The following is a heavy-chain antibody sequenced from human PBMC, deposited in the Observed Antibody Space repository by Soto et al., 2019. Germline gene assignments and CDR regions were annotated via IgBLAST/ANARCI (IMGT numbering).Heavy chain of an antibody. CDR2: IYHSGST. V-gene: IGHV4-38-2*02. CDR1: GYSISSGYY. Sequence: SETLSLTCTVSGYSISSGYYWGWIRQPPGKGLEWIGSIYHSGSTYYNPSLKSRVTISVDTSKNQFSLKLSSVTAADTAVYYCARRSDYWGQGTLVTVSS. CDR3: ARRSDY. J-gene: IGHJ4*02.